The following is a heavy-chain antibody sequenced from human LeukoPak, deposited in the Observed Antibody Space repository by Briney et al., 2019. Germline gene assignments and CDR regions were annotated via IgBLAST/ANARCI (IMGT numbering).Heavy chain of an antibody. Sequence: PGGSLRLSCVASGFIFRNYAMSWVRQAPGEGLEWVSGISDNGGGTYYADSLRGRFTISRDNSKNMLYLQMNSLRAEDTAVYYCAKHGLWSFDYWGQGTLVTVSS. D-gene: IGHD3-10*01. CDR2: ISDNGGGT. J-gene: IGHJ4*02. V-gene: IGHV3-23*01. CDR1: GFIFRNYA. CDR3: AKHGLWSFDY.